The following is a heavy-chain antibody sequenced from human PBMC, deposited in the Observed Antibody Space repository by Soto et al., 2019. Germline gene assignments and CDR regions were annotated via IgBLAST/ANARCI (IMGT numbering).Heavy chain of an antibody. CDR2: ISSSSSYT. V-gene: IGHV3-11*06. CDR1: GFTFSDYY. D-gene: IGHD2-2*01. CDR3: ARGVVPAAMRHGMDV. J-gene: IGHJ6*02. Sequence: PGGSLRLSCAASGFTFSDYYMSWIRQAPGKGLEWVSYISSSSSYTNYADSVKGRFTISRDNAKNSLYLQMNSLRAEDTAVYYCARGVVPAAMRHGMDVWGQGTTVTVSS.